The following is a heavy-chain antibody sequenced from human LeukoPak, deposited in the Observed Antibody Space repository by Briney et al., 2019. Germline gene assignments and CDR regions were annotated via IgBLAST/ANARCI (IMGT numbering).Heavy chain of an antibody. CDR1: GGSISSSNW. CDR2: IYHSGST. V-gene: IGHV4-4*02. Sequence: SGTLSLTCAVSGGSISSSNWWSWVRQPPGKGLEWIGEIYHSGSTNYNPSLKSRVTISVDKSKNQFSLKLSSVTAADTAVYYCARAGFVCSGGSCYSDDYWGQGTLVTVSS. D-gene: IGHD2-15*01. J-gene: IGHJ4*02. CDR3: ARAGFVCSGGSCYSDDY.